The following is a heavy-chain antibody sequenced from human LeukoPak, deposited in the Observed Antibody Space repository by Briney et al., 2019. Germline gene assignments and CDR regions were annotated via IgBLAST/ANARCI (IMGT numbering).Heavy chain of an antibody. J-gene: IGHJ5*02. CDR1: GGSITSSGFY. Sequence: SETLSLTCTVSGGSITSSGFYWGWIRQPPGEGLEWIGNIYYGGSAYYNPSLKSRVTISVDTSKNQFSLKLSSVIAADTAVYYCARQPNIVVVDNWFDPWGQGTLVAVSS. CDR2: IYYGGSA. D-gene: IGHD2-15*01. V-gene: IGHV4-39*07. CDR3: ARQPNIVVVDNWFDP.